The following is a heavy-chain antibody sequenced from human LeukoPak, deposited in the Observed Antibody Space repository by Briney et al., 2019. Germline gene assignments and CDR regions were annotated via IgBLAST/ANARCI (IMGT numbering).Heavy chain of an antibody. CDR1: GGTFSSYA. CDR2: IIPILGIA. V-gene: IGHV1-69*04. Sequence: GASVKVSCKASGGTFSSYAISWVRQAPGQGLEWMGRIIPILGIANYAQKFQGRVTITADKSTSTAYMELSSPRSEDTAVYYCARDVRARYCGGDCAHPYFDYWGQGTLVTVSS. CDR3: ARDVRARYCGGDCAHPYFDY. D-gene: IGHD2-21*02. J-gene: IGHJ4*02.